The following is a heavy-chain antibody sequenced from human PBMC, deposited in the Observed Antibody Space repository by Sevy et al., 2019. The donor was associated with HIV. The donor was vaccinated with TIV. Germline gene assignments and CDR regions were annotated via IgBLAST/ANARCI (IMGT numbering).Heavy chain of an antibody. CDR3: ARDFRSALGPTIDY. CDR1: GFTFSSYS. J-gene: IGHJ4*02. CDR2: ISSSSSYI. V-gene: IGHV3-21*01. D-gene: IGHD1-1*01. Sequence: GGFLRLSCAASGFTFSSYSMNWVRQAPGKGLEWVSSISSSSSYIYYADSVKGRFTISRDNAKNSLYLQMNSLRAEDTAVYYCARDFRSALGPTIDYWGQGTLVTVSS.